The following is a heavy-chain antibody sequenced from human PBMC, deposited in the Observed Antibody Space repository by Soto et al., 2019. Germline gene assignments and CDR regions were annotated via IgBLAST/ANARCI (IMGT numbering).Heavy chain of an antibody. V-gene: IGHV3-11*06. CDR3: ARAPEQRPINY. CDR1: GFNFNDYY. D-gene: IGHD6-19*01. Sequence: GGSLRLSCAAPGFNFNDYYMSWIRQAPGKGLEYIAYISSLNHYKNYADSVKGRFTISRDNSKNTLYLQMDTLRAEDTAIYYCARAPEQRPINYWGHGSLVTVSS. CDR2: ISSLNHYK. J-gene: IGHJ4*01.